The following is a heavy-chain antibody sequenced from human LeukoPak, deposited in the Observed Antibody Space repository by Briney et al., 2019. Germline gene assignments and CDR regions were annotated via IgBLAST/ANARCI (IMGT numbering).Heavy chain of an antibody. J-gene: IGHJ6*03. CDR1: GYTFTGYY. CDR3: ARDAGSGSYSVVIYYYMAV. D-gene: IGHD3-10*01. CDR2: INPNSGGT. Sequence: ASVKVSCKASGYTFTGYYMHWVRQAPGQGLEWMGWINPNSGGTNYAQKFQGRVTMTRDTSISTAYMELSRLRSDDTAVYYCARDAGSGSYSVVIYYYMAVWGKGTTVTVSS. V-gene: IGHV1-2*02.